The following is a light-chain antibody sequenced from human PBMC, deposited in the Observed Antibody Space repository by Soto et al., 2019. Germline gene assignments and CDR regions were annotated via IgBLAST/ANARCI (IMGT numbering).Light chain of an antibody. CDR2: TAP. J-gene: IGKJ4*01. V-gene: IGKV1D-12*01. CDR3: QQTTSFPLT. Sequence: DLQMTPSPSSVSASVGDSVTITCRASQGVSTWLAWYQQKPGKAPNLLIYTAPSLQSGVPSRFSGSRSGTDLTLTISSLQSEEFATYYCQQTTSFPLTFRGGTEVEI. CDR1: QGVSTW.